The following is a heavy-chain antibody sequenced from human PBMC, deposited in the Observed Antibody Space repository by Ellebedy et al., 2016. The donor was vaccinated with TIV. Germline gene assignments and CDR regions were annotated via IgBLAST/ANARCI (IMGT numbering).Heavy chain of an antibody. CDR3: GRGQTTFEY. V-gene: IGHV3-7*01. CDR1: GSTFTNYA. J-gene: IGHJ4*02. CDR2: IKQDGSEK. Sequence: GESLKISCAASGSTFTNYAMSWVRQAPGKGLEWVATIKQDGSEKNYVDSVRGRLAISRDNARSSLYLQMNSLSAEDTAVYYCGRGQTTFEYWGQGTLVTVSS. D-gene: IGHD4-11*01.